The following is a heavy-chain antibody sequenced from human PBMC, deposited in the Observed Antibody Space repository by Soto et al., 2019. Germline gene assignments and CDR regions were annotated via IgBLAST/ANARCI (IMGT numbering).Heavy chain of an antibody. CDR2: IWYDGSNK. V-gene: IGHV3-33*01. Sequence: QVQLVESGGGVVQPGRSLRLSCAASGFTFSSYGMHWVRQAPGKGLEWVAVIWYDGSNKYYADSVKGRFTISRDNSKNTLYLQMNSLRAEDTAVYYCARDRVAVPAAMRYYYGMDVWGQGTTVTVSS. CDR3: ARDRVAVPAAMRYYYGMDV. D-gene: IGHD2-2*01. CDR1: GFTFSSYG. J-gene: IGHJ6*02.